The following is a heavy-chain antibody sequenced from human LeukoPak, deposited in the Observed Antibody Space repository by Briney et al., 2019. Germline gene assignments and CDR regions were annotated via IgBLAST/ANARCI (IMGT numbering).Heavy chain of an antibody. CDR1: GFTFSVYD. Sequence: GGSLRLSCAASGFTFSVYDMYWIRQSPGKGLEWVGRIKSKTDGGTTDYAAPVKGRFTISRDDSKNTLYLQMNSLKTEDTAVYYCTTVVVIALAGYWGQGTLVTVSS. CDR2: IKSKTDGGTT. D-gene: IGHD2-21*01. J-gene: IGHJ4*02. V-gene: IGHV3-15*01. CDR3: TTVVVIALAGY.